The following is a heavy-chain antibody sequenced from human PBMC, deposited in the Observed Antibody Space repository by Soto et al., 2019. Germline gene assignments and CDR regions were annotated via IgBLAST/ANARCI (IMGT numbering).Heavy chain of an antibody. CDR1: GFAFSSFG. V-gene: IGHV3-33*01. Sequence: QVQLVESGGGVVQPGRSLRLSCAASGFAFSSFGMHWVRQAPGKGLEWVALVGYDGSDKYYGDSVKGRFTISRDYSESTVYLQMDSLRVEDTAIYFCARYCSGGRCSEGGLDFWGQGTLVTVSS. J-gene: IGHJ4*02. CDR3: ARYCSGGRCSEGGLDF. D-gene: IGHD2-15*01. CDR2: VGYDGSDK.